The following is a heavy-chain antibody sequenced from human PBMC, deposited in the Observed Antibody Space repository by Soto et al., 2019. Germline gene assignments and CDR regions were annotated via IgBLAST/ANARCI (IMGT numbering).Heavy chain of an antibody. V-gene: IGHV3-74*01. Sequence: LVESGGGLVQSGGSLRLSCAASGFTFDYYWMHCVRQVPGKGLLWVSHIQNDASLTTYADSVKGRFIISRDNAKNTRYLQMNGLRVEYTAVYFCVRGQRGGFDLWGQGTMVTVSS. CDR3: VRGQRGGFDL. J-gene: IGHJ3*01. CDR1: GFTFDYYW. D-gene: IGHD2-15*01. CDR2: IQNDASLT.